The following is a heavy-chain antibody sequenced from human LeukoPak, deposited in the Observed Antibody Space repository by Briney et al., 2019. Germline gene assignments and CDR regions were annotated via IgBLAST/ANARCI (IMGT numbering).Heavy chain of an antibody. CDR2: ISSNGGST. CDR1: GFTFNSYV. D-gene: IGHD3-22*01. J-gene: IGHJ3*02. CDR3: VTNNYYDSSGYSADDAFDI. Sequence: GGSLRLSCSASGFTFNSYVMHWVRQAPGKGLEYVSAISSNGGSTYYADSVKGRFTISKDNSKNTLYLQMSSLRGEDTAVYYCVTNNYYDSSGYSADDAFDIWGQGTMVTVSS. V-gene: IGHV3-64D*09.